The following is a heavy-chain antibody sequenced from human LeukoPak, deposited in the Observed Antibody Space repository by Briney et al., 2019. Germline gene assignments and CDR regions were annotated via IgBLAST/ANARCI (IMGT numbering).Heavy chain of an antibody. V-gene: IGHV3-53*01. J-gene: IGHJ6*02. Sequence: PGGSLRLSCAASGFTVSTNYMSWVRQAPGRGLEWVSVLYIDGRTYYADSVKGRFTISRDNSKNTLYLQISSLRAEDTAVYYCARDEGRSSSWSFNYYYYGMDVWGQGTTVTVSS. CDR3: ARDEGRSSSWSFNYYYYGMDV. CDR1: GFTVSTNY. D-gene: IGHD6-13*01. CDR2: LYIDGRT.